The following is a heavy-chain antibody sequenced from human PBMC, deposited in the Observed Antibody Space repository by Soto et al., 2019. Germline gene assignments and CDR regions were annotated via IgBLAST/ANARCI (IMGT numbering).Heavy chain of an antibody. D-gene: IGHD3-3*01. J-gene: IGHJ5*02. CDR2: IYHSGST. CDR1: GYSTSSGYY. V-gene: IGHV4-38-2*01. CDR3: ARGDSYYDFRSGYSPGPNWFDP. Sequence: PSETLSLTCAVSGYSTSSGYYWGWIRQPPGKGLEWIGSIYHSGSTYYNPSLKSRVTISVDTSKNQFSLKLSSVTAADTAVYYCARGDSYYDFRSGYSPGPNWFDPWGQGTLVTVSS.